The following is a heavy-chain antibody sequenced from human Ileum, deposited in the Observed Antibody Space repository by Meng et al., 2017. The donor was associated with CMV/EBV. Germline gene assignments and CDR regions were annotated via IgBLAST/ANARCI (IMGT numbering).Heavy chain of an antibody. CDR3: ARGARWGAGFDY. J-gene: IGHJ4*02. Sequence: GRFTISRDNSNNTLSLQMNSLRAEDTAVYYCARGARWGAGFDYWGQGTLVTVSS. D-gene: IGHD1-26*01. V-gene: IGHV3-30*01.